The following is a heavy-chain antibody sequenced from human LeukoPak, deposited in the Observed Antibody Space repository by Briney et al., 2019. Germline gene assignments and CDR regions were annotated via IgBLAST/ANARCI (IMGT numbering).Heavy chain of an antibody. CDR2: INWNGGST. Sequence: GGSLRLSCAASGFTFDDYGMSWVRQAPGKGLEWVSGINWNGGSTGYADSVKGRFTISRDNAKNSLYLQMNSLRAEDTALYYCARTYYYDSSDHRPFDIWGQGTMVTVSS. CDR3: ARTYYYDSSDHRPFDI. J-gene: IGHJ3*02. CDR1: GFTFDDYG. V-gene: IGHV3-20*04. D-gene: IGHD3-22*01.